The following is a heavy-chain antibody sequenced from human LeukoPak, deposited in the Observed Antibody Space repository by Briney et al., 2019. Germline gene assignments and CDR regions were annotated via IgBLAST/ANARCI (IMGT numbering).Heavy chain of an antibody. D-gene: IGHD5-18*01. CDR3: ARGQSYGWFDP. Sequence: GGSLRLSCAASGFTFSTYSMNWVRQAPGKRLEWVSSISGSSSYIYYADSVKGRFTISRDSAQNSLYLQMNSLRAEDTAVYYCARGQSYGWFDPWGQGTLVTVSS. CDR2: ISGSSSYI. J-gene: IGHJ5*02. CDR1: GFTFSTYS. V-gene: IGHV3-21*01.